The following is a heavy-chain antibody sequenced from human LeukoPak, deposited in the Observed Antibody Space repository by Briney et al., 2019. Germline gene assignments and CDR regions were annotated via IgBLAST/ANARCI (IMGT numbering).Heavy chain of an antibody. Sequence: GGSLRLSCAASGFTFSNYAMHWVRQAPGKGLEWVAVISSDGSNKYYPDSVKGRFTISRDNSKNTLYLQMNSLRAEDTAVYYCARVATTVTTNDYWGQGTLVTVSS. CDR1: GFTFSNYA. CDR3: ARVATTVTTNDY. D-gene: IGHD4-17*01. J-gene: IGHJ4*02. CDR2: ISSDGSNK. V-gene: IGHV3-30*04.